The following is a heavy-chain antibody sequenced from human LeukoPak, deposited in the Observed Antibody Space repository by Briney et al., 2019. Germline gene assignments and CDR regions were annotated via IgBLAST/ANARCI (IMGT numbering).Heavy chain of an antibody. CDR1: GGTFSSYI. V-gene: IGHV1-69*04. CDR3: ARDIGGSYPAADY. D-gene: IGHD1-26*01. CDR2: IIPMLGIA. Sequence: SVKDSCKASGGTFSSYIISWVRPAPGQGLEWMGRIIPMLGIANYVQKFQGRVTINADNPKSPAYMELSSLSSEDTAVYYCARDIGGSYPAADYWGQGTLVTVSS. J-gene: IGHJ4*02.